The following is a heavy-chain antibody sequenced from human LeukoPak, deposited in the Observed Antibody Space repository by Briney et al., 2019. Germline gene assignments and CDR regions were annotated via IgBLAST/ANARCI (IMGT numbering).Heavy chain of an antibody. J-gene: IGHJ5*02. CDR3: ARHFPQSSGYRFHLTGGGFDP. V-gene: IGHV4-39*01. Sequence: SETLSLTCTVSDGSISSSSYYWGWIRQPPGKGLEWIGSIYYSGSTYYNPSLKSRVTISVDTSKNQFSLKLSSVTAADTAVYYCARHFPQSSGYRFHLTGGGFDPWGQGTLVTVSS. D-gene: IGHD3-22*01. CDR2: IYYSGST. CDR1: DGSISSSSYY.